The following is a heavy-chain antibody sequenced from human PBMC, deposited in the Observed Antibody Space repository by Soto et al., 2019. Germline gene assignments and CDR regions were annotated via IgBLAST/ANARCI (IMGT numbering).Heavy chain of an antibody. D-gene: IGHD3-3*01. J-gene: IGHJ4*02. CDR3: ARRREYYDFWSGPGRSFDY. Sequence: SETLSLTCAVYGGSFSGYYWSWIRQPPGKGLEWIGEINHSGSTNYNPSLKSRVTISVDTSKNQFSLKLSSVTAADTAVYYCARRREYYDFWSGPGRSFDYWGQGTLVTVSS. CDR2: INHSGST. CDR1: GGSFSGYY. V-gene: IGHV4-34*01.